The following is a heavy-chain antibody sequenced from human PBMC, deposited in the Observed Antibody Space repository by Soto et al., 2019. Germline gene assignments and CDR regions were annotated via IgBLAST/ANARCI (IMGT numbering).Heavy chain of an antibody. D-gene: IGHD5-12*01. V-gene: IGHV3-30*03. Sequence: VQLVESGGGVVQPGRSLRLSCAASGFTFSDYAMHWVRQAPGKGLEWVAVVSHDGRTTHYADSVKGRFTISRDSSKNTVSLEMTSLTAEDTSVYYCATGGRKWLVTSDFNYWGQGALVNVSS. CDR3: ATGGRKWLVTSDFNY. CDR2: VSHDGRTT. CDR1: GFTFSDYA. J-gene: IGHJ4*02.